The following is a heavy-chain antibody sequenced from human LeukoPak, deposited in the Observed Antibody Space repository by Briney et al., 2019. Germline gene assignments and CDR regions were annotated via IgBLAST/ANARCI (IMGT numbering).Heavy chain of an antibody. CDR3: ARILSPAAGTDYHYYGMDV. CDR1: GGSISSGGYY. Sequence: SETLSLTCTVSGGSISSGGYYWRWLRQHPGKGLEWIGYIYYSGSTYYKPSLNSRVTISVDTSKNQFSLKLSSVTAADTAVYYCARILSPAAGTDYHYYGMDVWGQGTTVTVSS. V-gene: IGHV4-31*03. CDR2: IYYSGST. J-gene: IGHJ6*02. D-gene: IGHD6-13*01.